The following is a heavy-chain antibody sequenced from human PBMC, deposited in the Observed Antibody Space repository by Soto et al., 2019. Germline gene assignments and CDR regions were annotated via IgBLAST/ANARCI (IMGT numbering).Heavy chain of an antibody. Sequence: QVQLVESGGGLVKPGGSLRLSCAASGFTFSDYYMSWIRQAPGKGLEWFSYISSSSSYTNYAHSVKCRFTISRDNANNSLYLQMNSLRAEDTAVYYCARGGAPLAAAGDYWGQGTLVTVSS. CDR1: GFTFSDYY. V-gene: IGHV3-11*06. J-gene: IGHJ4*02. D-gene: IGHD6-13*01. CDR2: ISSSSSYT. CDR3: ARGGAPLAAAGDY.